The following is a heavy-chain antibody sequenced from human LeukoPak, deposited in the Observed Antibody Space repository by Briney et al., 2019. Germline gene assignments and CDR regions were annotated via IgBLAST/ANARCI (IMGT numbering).Heavy chain of an antibody. V-gene: IGHV3-48*04. Sequence: GGSLRLSCAASGFIFATSWMDWVRQAPGKGLEWVAFTTGSGGTTHYADSMKGRFTISRDNAKNLLFLQMNSLRVEDTAVYYCARLQPYYYYMDVWGRGTTVTVSS. J-gene: IGHJ6*03. CDR2: TTGSGGTT. CDR3: ARLQPYYYYMDV. CDR1: GFIFATSW.